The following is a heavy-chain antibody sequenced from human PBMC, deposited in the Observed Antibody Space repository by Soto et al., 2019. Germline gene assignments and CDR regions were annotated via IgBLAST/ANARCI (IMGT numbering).Heavy chain of an antibody. CDR1: GGSISSSSYY. Sequence: PSETLSLTCTVSGGSISSSSYYWGWIRQPPGKGLEWIGNVYYGGSTYYNPSLKSRVTISVGTSRSQFSLKLSSVAAADTAVYYCAGGDYYHSSGYYFYYYTMDVWGQGTTVTVSS. CDR2: VYYGGST. CDR3: AGGDYYHSSGYYFYYYTMDV. V-gene: IGHV4-39*01. J-gene: IGHJ6*02. D-gene: IGHD3-22*01.